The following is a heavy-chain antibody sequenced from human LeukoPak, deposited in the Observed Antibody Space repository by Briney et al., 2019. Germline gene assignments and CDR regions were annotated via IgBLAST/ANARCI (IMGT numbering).Heavy chain of an antibody. Sequence: GGSLRLSREAAGFPFSSYSMHWVRQAPGKGLEWVAAIWPDGSNKYYANSVKGRFTISRDNSKNTLYLQMNSLRAEDTAVYYCARELSWGYDIWGQGTMVTVSS. D-gene: IGHD1-26*01. J-gene: IGHJ3*02. CDR3: ARELSWGYDI. V-gene: IGHV3-33*01. CDR2: IWPDGSNK. CDR1: GFPFSSYS.